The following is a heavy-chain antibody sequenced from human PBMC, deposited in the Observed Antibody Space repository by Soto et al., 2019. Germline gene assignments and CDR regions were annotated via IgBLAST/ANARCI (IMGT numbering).Heavy chain of an antibody. V-gene: IGHV1-69*01. J-gene: IGHJ4*02. CDR3: SGDLYDDSSGYPGN. CDR2: IIPIFGTA. Sequence: QVQLVQSGSEVKKPGSSVKVSCKASGGTFSSYAISWVRQAPGQGLEWMGGIIPIFGTATYAQKFQGRVTSTAEESTSTAYMELSSLRAEDTAVYYCSGDLYDDSSGYPGNWGQGTLVTVSS. D-gene: IGHD3-22*01. CDR1: GGTFSSYA.